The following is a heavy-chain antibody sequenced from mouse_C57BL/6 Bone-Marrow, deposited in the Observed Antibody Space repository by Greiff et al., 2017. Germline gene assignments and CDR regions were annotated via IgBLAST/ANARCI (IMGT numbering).Heavy chain of an antibody. CDR1: GYTFTNYW. J-gene: IGHJ4*01. CDR3: SRSDGYYAYYSMDY. D-gene: IGHD2-3*01. V-gene: IGHV1-63*01. CDR2: IYPGGGYT. Sequence: QVQLKQSGAELVRPGTSVKMSCKASGYTFTNYWLGWVKQRPGHGLEWIGVIYPGGGYTNYNEKFKGKVTLTADKSSSTAYMQFSSLTSEDSAIYYGSRSDGYYAYYSMDYWGQGTTVTVSS.